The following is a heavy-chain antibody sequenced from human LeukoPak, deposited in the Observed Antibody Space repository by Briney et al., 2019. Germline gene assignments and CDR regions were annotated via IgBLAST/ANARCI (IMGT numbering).Heavy chain of an antibody. CDR1: GYAFTGYY. Sequence: ASVKVSCKASGYAFTGYYMHWVRQAPGQGLEWMGWINPNSGGTNYAQKFQGRVTMTRDTSISTAYMELSRLRSDDTAVYYCARDEGGAGCSGGSCNPRGYYYYYMDVWGKGTTVTISS. CDR3: ARDEGGAGCSGGSCNPRGYYYYYMDV. CDR2: INPNSGGT. D-gene: IGHD2-15*01. V-gene: IGHV1-2*02. J-gene: IGHJ6*03.